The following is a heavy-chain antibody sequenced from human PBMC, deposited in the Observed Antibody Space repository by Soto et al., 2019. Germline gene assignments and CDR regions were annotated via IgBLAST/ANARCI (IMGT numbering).Heavy chain of an antibody. CDR2: ITPIFGTA. CDR1: GGTFSSYA. D-gene: IGHD6-6*01. CDR3: ARDGIAARPIAWFDP. Sequence: QVKLVQSGAEVKKPGSSVKVSCKASGGTFSSYAVRWERQAPGQGLEWMGGITPIFGTADYAQKFQGRVTITADESTSTAYMELSSLRSEDTAVYYCARDGIAARPIAWFDPWGQGTLATVSS. J-gene: IGHJ5*02. V-gene: IGHV1-69*12.